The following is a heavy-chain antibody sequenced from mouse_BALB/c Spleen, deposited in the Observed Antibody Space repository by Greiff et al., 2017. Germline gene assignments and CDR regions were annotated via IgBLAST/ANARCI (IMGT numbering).Heavy chain of an antibody. CDR1: GFNIKDTY. V-gene: IGHV14-3*02. D-gene: IGHD2-1*01. Sequence: VQLQQSGAELVKPGASVKLSCTASGFNIKDTYMHWVKQRPEQGLEWIGRIDPANGNTKYDPKFQGKATITADTSSNTAYLQLSSLTSEDTAVYYCASEDGNYDWFAYGGQGTLVTVSA. J-gene: IGHJ3*01. CDR2: IDPANGNT. CDR3: ASEDGNYDWFAY.